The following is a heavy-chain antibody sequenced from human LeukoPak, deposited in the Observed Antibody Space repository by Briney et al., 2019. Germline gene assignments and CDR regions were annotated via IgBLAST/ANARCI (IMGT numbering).Heavy chain of an antibody. V-gene: IGHV1-8*01. J-gene: IGHJ4*02. D-gene: IGHD6-13*01. CDR2: MNPNSGNT. Sequence: ASVKVSCKASGYTFTSYDINWVRQATGQGLEWMGWMNPNSGNTGYAQKFQGRVTMTEDTSTDTAYMELSSLRSEDTAVYYCATGEQLVPFDYWGQGTLVTVSS. CDR3: ATGEQLVPFDY. CDR1: GYTFTSYD.